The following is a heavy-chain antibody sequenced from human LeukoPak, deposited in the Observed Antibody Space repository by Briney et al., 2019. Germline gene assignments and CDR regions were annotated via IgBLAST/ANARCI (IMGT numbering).Heavy chain of an antibody. CDR1: GFTFSSYS. CDR2: ISSSSSYI. Sequence: GGSLRLSCAASGFTFSSYSMNWVRQAPGRGLEWVSCISSSSSYIYYADSVKGRFTISRDNAKNSLYLQMNSLRAEDTAVYYCARGEDTAMVTGGYNWFDPWGQGTLVTVSS. D-gene: IGHD5-18*01. V-gene: IGHV3-21*01. CDR3: ARGEDTAMVTGGYNWFDP. J-gene: IGHJ5*02.